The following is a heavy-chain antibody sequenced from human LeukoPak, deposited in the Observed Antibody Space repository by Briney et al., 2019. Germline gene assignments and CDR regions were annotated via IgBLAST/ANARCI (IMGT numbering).Heavy chain of an antibody. CDR1: GYTFTGYY. J-gene: IGHJ4*02. V-gene: IGHV1-46*01. CDR3: ARDMSSVLRFLEWSPRHSLNY. CDR2: INPSDGST. D-gene: IGHD3-3*01. Sequence: GASVKVSCKASGYTFTGYYMHWVRQAPGQGLEWIGIINPSDGSTTYAQKFQGRVTMTRDMSTSTVYMELSSLRSEDTAVYYCARDMSSVLRFLEWSPRHSLNYWGQGTLVTVSS.